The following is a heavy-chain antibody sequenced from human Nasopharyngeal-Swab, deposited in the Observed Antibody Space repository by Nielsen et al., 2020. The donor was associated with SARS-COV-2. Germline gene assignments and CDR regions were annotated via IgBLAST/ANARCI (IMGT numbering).Heavy chain of an antibody. CDR3: ARGPCTNGVCSDFDY. V-gene: IGHV7-4-1*02. Sequence: ASVKVSCKASGYTFTSYAMSWVRQAPGQGLEWMGWINTNTGNPTYAQGFTGRFVFSLDTSVSTAYLQISSLKAEDTAVHYCARGPCTNGVCSDFDYWGQGTLVTVSS. J-gene: IGHJ4*02. CDR1: GYTFTSYA. D-gene: IGHD2-8*01. CDR2: INTNTGNP.